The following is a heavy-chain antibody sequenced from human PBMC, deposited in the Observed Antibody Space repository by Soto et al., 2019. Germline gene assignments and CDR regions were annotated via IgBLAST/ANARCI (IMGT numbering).Heavy chain of an antibody. Sequence: SVKVSCKASGGTFNSYGISWVRQAPGQGLDWMGVIIPLYGTVNYAQKFQGRVSITADKSTSTAYMDLNSLRSDDTAVYYCTRGGQWLASDFDYWGQGTLVTVSS. D-gene: IGHD6-19*01. V-gene: IGHV1-69*06. CDR2: IIPLYGTV. CDR3: TRGGQWLASDFDY. J-gene: IGHJ4*02. CDR1: GGTFNSYG.